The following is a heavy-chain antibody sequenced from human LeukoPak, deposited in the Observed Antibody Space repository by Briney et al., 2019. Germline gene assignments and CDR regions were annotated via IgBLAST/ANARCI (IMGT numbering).Heavy chain of an antibody. CDR2: ISSSGDT. CDR1: GFIFSSYW. J-gene: IGHJ4*02. D-gene: IGHD6-13*01. V-gene: IGHV3-66*02. Sequence: GGSLRLSCAASGFIFSSYWIHWVRQAPGKGLVWVSAISSSGDTYYAGSVKGRFTISRDNSKNTLYLQMNSLRAEDTAVYYCAKLRGPSGYSSSWGDFGDYWGQGTLVTVSS. CDR3: AKLRGPSGYSSSWGDFGDY.